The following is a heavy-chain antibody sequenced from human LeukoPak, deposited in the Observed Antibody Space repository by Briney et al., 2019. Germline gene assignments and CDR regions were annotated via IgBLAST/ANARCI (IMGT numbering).Heavy chain of an antibody. V-gene: IGHV1-69*13. CDR2: IIPILSTT. D-gene: IGHD4-17*01. J-gene: IGHJ4*02. Sequence: SVKVSCKTSGGTLSSYAISWMRQAPGQGLEWMGGIIPILSTTTYAQEFQARVTITADESTSTAYMELSSLRSEDTAVYYCARGNARYGDLSGGDYWGQGTLVTVSS. CDR3: ARGNARYGDLSGGDY. CDR1: GGTLSSYA.